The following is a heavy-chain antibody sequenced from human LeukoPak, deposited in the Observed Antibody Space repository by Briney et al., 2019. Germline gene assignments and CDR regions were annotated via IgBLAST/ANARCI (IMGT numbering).Heavy chain of an antibody. J-gene: IGHJ3*02. CDR3: VTQVVPAAIPDAFDI. V-gene: IGHV4-38-2*01. Sequence: PSETLSLTCAVSGYSISSGYYWGWIRQPPGKGLEWIGSIYHSGSTYYNPSLKSRVTISLDMSRNQFSLKLDSLTAADTAVYFCVTQVVPAAIPDAFDIWGQGTVVTVFS. CDR2: IYHSGST. D-gene: IGHD2-2*01. CDR1: GYSISSGYY.